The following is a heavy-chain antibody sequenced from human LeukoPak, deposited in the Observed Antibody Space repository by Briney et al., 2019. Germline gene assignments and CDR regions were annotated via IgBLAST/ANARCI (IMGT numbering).Heavy chain of an antibody. V-gene: IGHV4-61*02. CDR1: GGSISSGSYY. CDR2: IYTSGST. D-gene: IGHD2-2*02. J-gene: IGHJ6*03. Sequence: SETLSLTCTVSGGSISSGSYYWSWIRQPAGKGLEWIGRIYTSGSTNYNPSLKSRVTISVDMSKNQFSLKLSSVTAADTAVYYCARDPQGYCSSTSCYKYYYYYMDVWGKGTTVTVSS. CDR3: ARDPQGYCSSTSCYKYYYYYMDV.